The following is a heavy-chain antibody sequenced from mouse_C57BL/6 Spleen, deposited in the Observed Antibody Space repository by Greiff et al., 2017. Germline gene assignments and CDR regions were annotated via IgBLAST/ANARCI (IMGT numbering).Heavy chain of an antibody. J-gene: IGHJ2*01. D-gene: IGHD3-2*02. Sequence: VQLQQPGAELVKPGASVKMSCKASGYTFTSYWITWVKQRPGQGLEWIGDIYPGSGSTNYNEKFKSKATLTVDTSSSTAYMQLSSLTSEDSAVYYCAREGGAQTDFDYWGQGTTLTVSS. V-gene: IGHV1-55*01. CDR3: AREGGAQTDFDY. CDR1: GYTFTSYW. CDR2: IYPGSGST.